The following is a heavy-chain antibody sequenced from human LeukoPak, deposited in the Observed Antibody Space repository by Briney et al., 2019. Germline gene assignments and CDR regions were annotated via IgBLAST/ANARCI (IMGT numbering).Heavy chain of an antibody. Sequence: GGSLRLSCAASGFTFSSYAMYWVRQAPGKGPEWLAVISYDGGITHYADSVKDRFTISRDNSKNTLFLQLNSLRGDDTAVYYCARDTTYYYDGGSSGPHYFDYWGQGTQVTVSS. D-gene: IGHD3-10*01. V-gene: IGHV3-30*01. CDR1: GFTFSSYA. CDR3: ARDTTYYYDGGSSGPHYFDY. CDR2: ISYDGGIT. J-gene: IGHJ4*02.